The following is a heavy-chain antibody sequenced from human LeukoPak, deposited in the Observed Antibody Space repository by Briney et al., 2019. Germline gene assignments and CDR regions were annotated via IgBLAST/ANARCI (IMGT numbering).Heavy chain of an antibody. D-gene: IGHD3-22*01. V-gene: IGHV1-8*03. CDR1: GYTFTNYD. J-gene: IGHJ5*02. CDR3: ARCDYDTSVNPNWFDP. Sequence: ASATVSCKASGYTFTNYDINWVRQATGQGVEWMGWMNPNSGNTGYAQKFQGRVTITRNISISTAYMELSSLRSEDTAVYYCARCDYDTSVNPNWFDPWGQGTLVTVSS. CDR2: MNPNSGNT.